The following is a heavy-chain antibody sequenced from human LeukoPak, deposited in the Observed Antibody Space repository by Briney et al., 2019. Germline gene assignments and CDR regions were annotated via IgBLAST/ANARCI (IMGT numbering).Heavy chain of an antibody. CDR3: VKDRIAAARWGYYFDY. D-gene: IGHD6-13*01. V-gene: IGHV3-64D*06. Sequence: PGGSLRLSCSASGFTFSSYAMHWVRQAPGKGLEYVSAISSNGGSTYCADSVKGRFTISRDNSKNTLYLQMSSLRAEDTAVYYCVKDRIAAARWGYYFDYRGQGTLVTVSS. CDR2: ISSNGGST. J-gene: IGHJ4*02. CDR1: GFTFSSYA.